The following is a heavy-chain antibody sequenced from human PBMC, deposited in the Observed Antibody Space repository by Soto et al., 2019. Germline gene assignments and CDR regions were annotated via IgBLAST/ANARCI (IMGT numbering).Heavy chain of an antibody. D-gene: IGHD3-10*01. Sequence: GESLKISCKGSGYSFTSYWIGWVRQMPGKGLEWMGIIYPGDSNTTYSPSFQGQVTISADKSISTAYLQWSSLKASDTAMYYCARHGKGSGRLLDCYYYVMDVWGQGTTVTVS. CDR2: IYPGDSNT. V-gene: IGHV5-51*01. J-gene: IGHJ6*02. CDR3: ARHGKGSGRLLDCYYYVMDV. CDR1: GYSFTSYW.